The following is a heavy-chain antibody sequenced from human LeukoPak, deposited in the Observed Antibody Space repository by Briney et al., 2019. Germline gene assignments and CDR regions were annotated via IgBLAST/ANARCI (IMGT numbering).Heavy chain of an antibody. CDR1: GGSFSGYY. CDR3: XXXXXXRRGSSLNSDFDY. Sequence: SETLSLTCAVYGGSFSGYYWSWIRQPPGKGLEWIGEINHSGSTNYNPSLKSRVTISVDTSKNQFSLKLSSVTAADTAVYYCXXXXXXRRGSSLNSDFDYWGQGTLVTVSS. V-gene: IGHV4-34*01. J-gene: IGHJ4*02. CDR2: INHSGST. D-gene: IGHD6-6*01.